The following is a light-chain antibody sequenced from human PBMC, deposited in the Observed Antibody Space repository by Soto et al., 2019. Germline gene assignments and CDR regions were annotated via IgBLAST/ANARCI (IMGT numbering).Light chain of an antibody. CDR2: RAS. Sequence: DIQMTQSPSTLSASVGDRVTITCRASQSISSWLAWYQLKPGKAPKLLIYRASTLESGVPSRFSGSGSGTEFTLTISSLQPEDFETYYCQQYNSSWTFGQGTNVEIK. J-gene: IGKJ1*01. CDR3: QQYNSSWT. CDR1: QSISSW. V-gene: IGKV1-5*03.